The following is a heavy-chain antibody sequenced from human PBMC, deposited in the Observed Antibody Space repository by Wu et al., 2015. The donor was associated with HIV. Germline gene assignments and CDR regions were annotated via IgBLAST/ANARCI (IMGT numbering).Heavy chain of an antibody. CDR2: INPNSGGT. D-gene: IGHD6-19*01. J-gene: IGHJ5*02. CDR3: AREAVEYTXGFNWFDP. Sequence: QVQLVQSGAEVKKPGASVKVSCKASGYTFTGYYMHWVRQAPGQGLEWMGWINPNSGGTNYAQKFQGRVTMTRDTSISTAYMELSRLRSDDTAMYYCAREAVEYTXGFNWFDPVGQGPWSPSP. V-gene: IGHV1-2*02. CDR1: GYTFTGYY.